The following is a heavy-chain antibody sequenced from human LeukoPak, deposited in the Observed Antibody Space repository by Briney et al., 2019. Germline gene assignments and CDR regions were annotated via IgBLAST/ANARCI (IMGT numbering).Heavy chain of an antibody. CDR3: ARGRYSAGDNWFDP. CDR1: GGSITSSY. J-gene: IGHJ5*02. CDR2: IHYTGST. Sequence: SDTLSLTCTVSGGSITSSYWSCFRQSPRKGLEWIGYIHYTGSTNYNPSLKSRVTMLIDTSKNQFSLKLSSVTAADTAVYYCARGRYSAGDNWFDPWGQGTLVTVSS. D-gene: IGHD3-9*01. V-gene: IGHV4-59*07.